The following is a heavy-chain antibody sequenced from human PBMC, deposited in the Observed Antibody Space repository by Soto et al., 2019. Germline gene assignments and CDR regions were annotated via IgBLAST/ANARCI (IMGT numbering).Heavy chain of an antibody. D-gene: IGHD4-17*01. Sequence: SETLSLTCTVSGSSVSGGIYYWTWIRHPPGKGLEWIGYIYNSKTTNYNASLRSRVTISVDTSKNQFSLRLTSVTAADTAVYYCARYRDYGDYGYFDSWGQGTLVTVSS. CDR2: IYNSKTT. CDR3: ARYRDYGDYGYFDS. CDR1: GSSVSGGIYY. V-gene: IGHV4-61*01. J-gene: IGHJ4*02.